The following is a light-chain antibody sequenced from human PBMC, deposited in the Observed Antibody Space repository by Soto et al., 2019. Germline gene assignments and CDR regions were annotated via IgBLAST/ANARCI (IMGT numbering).Light chain of an antibody. Sequence: QSALTQPASVSGSPGQSITISCTGTSSDVGGYNYVSWYQQHPGKAPKLMIYDVSNRPSGVSNRFSGSKSGNTASLTISGLQAADEAEYYCSSYTSSTTRVFGTGTKVTVL. CDR2: DVS. CDR3: SSYTSSTTRV. V-gene: IGLV2-14*01. J-gene: IGLJ1*01. CDR1: SSDVGGYNY.